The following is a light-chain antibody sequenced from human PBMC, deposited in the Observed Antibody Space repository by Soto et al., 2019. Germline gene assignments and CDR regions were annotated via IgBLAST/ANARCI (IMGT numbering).Light chain of an antibody. J-gene: IGKJ1*01. CDR1: QSITTW. CDR3: QQYNDYWT. CDR2: DAS. Sequence: DIQMTQSPSTLSASVGDRVVITCRASQSITTWLAWYQQKPGKAPKLLIYDASSLESGVPSRFSGSGSGTELSLTISSLQPDDFATYYCQQYNDYWTFGQGTKVEIK. V-gene: IGKV1-5*01.